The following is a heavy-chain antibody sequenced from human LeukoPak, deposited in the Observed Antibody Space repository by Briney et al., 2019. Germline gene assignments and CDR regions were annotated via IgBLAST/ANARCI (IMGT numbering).Heavy chain of an antibody. V-gene: IGHV5-51*01. D-gene: IGHD2-2*01. CDR2: IYPGDSDT. CDR3: ARRGYCSSTSCQLGTHDAFDI. CDR1: GYSFTSYW. J-gene: IGHJ3*02. Sequence: GESLKISCKGSGYSFTSYWIGWVRQMPGKGLEWMGIIYPGDSDTRYSPSFQGQVTISADKSISTAYLQWSSLKASDTAMYYCARRGYCSSTSCQLGTHDAFDIWGQGTMVTVSS.